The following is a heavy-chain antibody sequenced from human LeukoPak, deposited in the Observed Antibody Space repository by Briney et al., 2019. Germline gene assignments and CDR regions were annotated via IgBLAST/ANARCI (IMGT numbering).Heavy chain of an antibody. V-gene: IGHV3-49*03. D-gene: IGHD4-23*01. CDR2: IRSKAYGGTT. CDR1: GSTFGDYA. Sequence: GGSLRLSCTTSGSTFGDYAMSWFRQAPGKGLEWVGFIRSKAYGGTTEYAASVKGRFTISRDDAKSIAYLQMNSLKAEDTGVYYCIRGSLTTVGDYWGQGTLVTVSS. CDR3: IRGSLTTVGDY. J-gene: IGHJ4*02.